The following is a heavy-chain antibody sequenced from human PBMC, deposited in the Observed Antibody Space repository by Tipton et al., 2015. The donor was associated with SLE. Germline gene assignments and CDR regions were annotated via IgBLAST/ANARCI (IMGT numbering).Heavy chain of an antibody. D-gene: IGHD6-6*01. Sequence: SLRLSCAASGFTFSSYWMSWVRQAPGKGLECVAAISGSAASTYYADSVRGRFTISRDNSKNTLYLQMNSLRAEDTAVYYCAREAIAARPAVAFDIWGQGTMVTVSS. CDR2: ISGSAAST. CDR3: AREAIAARPAVAFDI. CDR1: GFTFSSYW. V-gene: IGHV3-23*01. J-gene: IGHJ3*02.